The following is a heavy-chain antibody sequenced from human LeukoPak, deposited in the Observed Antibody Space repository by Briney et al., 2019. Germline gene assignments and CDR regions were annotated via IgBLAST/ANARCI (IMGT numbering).Heavy chain of an antibody. CDR2: INHSGST. CDR1: GGSFSGYY. D-gene: IGHD3-10*01. CDR3: ASDYGSGSYLDY. V-gene: IGHV4-34*01. Sequence: SSETLSLTCAVYGGSFSGYYWSWIRQPPGKGLEWIGEINHSGSTNYNPSLKSRVTISVDTSKNQFSLKLSSVTAADTAVYYCASDYGSGSYLDYWGQGTLVTVSS. J-gene: IGHJ4*02.